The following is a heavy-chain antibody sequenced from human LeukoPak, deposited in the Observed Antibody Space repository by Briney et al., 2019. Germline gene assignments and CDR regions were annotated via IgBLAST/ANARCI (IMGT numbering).Heavy chain of an antibody. CDR1: GGSISSYY. Sequence: SETLSLTCTVSGGSISSYYWSWIRQPPGKGLEWIGYIHYSGSTSYNPSLKSRVTISVDTSKNQISLKVRSATAADTAVYYCASGYSGYDSIYFDYWGQGTLVTVSS. J-gene: IGHJ4*02. V-gene: IGHV4-59*01. CDR3: ASGYSGYDSIYFDY. CDR2: IHYSGST. D-gene: IGHD5-12*01.